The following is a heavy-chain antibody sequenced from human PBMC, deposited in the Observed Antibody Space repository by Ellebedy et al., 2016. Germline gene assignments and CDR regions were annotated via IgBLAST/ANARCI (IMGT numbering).Heavy chain of an antibody. CDR2: VKTEQSAT. V-gene: IGHV3-74*01. CDR1: GFTFSNW. CDR3: AVGDRPLQGVYSYRGMDV. Sequence: GGSLRLXXAASGFTFSNWMQWVRQVPGEGLVWLALVKTEQSATFYADSVKGRFTISRDNAKNTLYLQMNSLRVEDSAVYYCAVGDRPLQGVYSYRGMDVWGQGTTVTVSS. D-gene: IGHD3-10*01. J-gene: IGHJ6*02.